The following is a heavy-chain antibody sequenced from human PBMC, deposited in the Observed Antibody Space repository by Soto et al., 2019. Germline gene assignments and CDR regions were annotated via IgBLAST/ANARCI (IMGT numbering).Heavy chain of an antibody. D-gene: IGHD2-2*01. CDR1: GGSFSGYY. V-gene: IGHV4-34*01. Sequence: PSETLSLTCAVYGGSFSGYYWSWIRQPPGKGLEWIGEINHSGSTNYNPSLKSRVTISVDTSKNQFSLKLSSVTAADTAVYYCARGHGDIVVVPAPTGAHMDVWGKGTTVTVSS. CDR2: INHSGST. J-gene: IGHJ6*03. CDR3: ARGHGDIVVVPAPTGAHMDV.